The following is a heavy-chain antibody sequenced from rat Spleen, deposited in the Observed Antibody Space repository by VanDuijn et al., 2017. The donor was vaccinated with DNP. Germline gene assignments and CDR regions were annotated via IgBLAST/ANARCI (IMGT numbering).Heavy chain of an antibody. J-gene: IGHJ2*01. CDR1: GFTFSDYA. V-gene: IGHV5S13*01. Sequence: EVHLVDSGGGLVQPGRSLKLSCAASGFTFSDYAMAWVRQVPSKGLEWVASITTGGGHTYYRDSVKGRFTISRDNAKNTQYLRMDSLRSEDTATYYCARHRAIAAIWDYWGQGVMVTVSS. CDR3: ARHRAIAAIWDY. D-gene: IGHD1-2*01. CDR2: ITTGGGHT.